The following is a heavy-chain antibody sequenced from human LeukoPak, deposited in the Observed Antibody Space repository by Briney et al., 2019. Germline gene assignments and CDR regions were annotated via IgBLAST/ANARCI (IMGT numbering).Heavy chain of an antibody. V-gene: IGHV3-7*01. CDR3: GVGELYRFDY. D-gene: IGHD3-16*01. J-gene: IGHJ4*02. Sequence: QPGGSLRRSCSASGFTISSIRMIRLRQAPGKGLEWVANIKQDGSEKYYVDSVKGRFTISRDNAKNSLYLQMNSLRAEDTAVYYAGVGELYRFDYWGQGTLVTVSS. CDR1: GFTISSIR. CDR2: IKQDGSEK.